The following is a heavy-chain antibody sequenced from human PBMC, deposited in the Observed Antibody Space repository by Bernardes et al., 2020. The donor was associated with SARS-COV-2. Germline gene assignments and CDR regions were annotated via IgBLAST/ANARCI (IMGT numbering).Heavy chain of an antibody. V-gene: IGHV4-59*08. CDR2: IYYSGST. J-gene: IGHJ4*02. D-gene: IGHD6-19*01. CDR3: ARHSKWLVKFDY. CDR1: CCSIISSY. Sequence: ETLSLPCTVSCCSIISSYWIWIRQPPWKGLEWIGYIYYSGSTNYNPSLKSRVTISVDTSKNQFSLKLSSVTAADTAVYYCARHSKWLVKFDYWGQGTLVTVSS.